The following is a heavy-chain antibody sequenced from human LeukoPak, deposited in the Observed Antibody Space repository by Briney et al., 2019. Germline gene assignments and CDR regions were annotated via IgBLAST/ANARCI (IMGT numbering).Heavy chain of an antibody. CDR2: INHSGST. Sequence: PSETLSLTCAVYGGSFSGYYWSWIRQPPGKGLEWIGEINHSGSTNYNPSLKSRVTISVDTSKNQFSLKLSSVTAADTAVYYCARRIKGFGELLLLYNWFDPWGRRTLVTVSS. J-gene: IGHJ5*02. D-gene: IGHD3-10*01. V-gene: IGHV4-34*01. CDR1: GGSFSGYY. CDR3: ARRIKGFGELLLLYNWFDP.